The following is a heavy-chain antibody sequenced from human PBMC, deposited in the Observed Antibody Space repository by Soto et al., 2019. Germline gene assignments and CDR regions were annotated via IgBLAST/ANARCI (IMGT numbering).Heavy chain of an antibody. CDR1: GFTFDSYA. CDR2: ISGGGTST. J-gene: IGHJ6*02. D-gene: IGHD2-2*01. Sequence: GGSLRLSCVASGFTFDSYAMNWIRQAPGKGLERVSVISGGGTSTYYAASVKGRFTVSTYNSKNTMYLQMNSMSAEDTGVYYCAKERFVYDFGIVPAATLIGLAVWGQGTTVTVSS. CDR3: AKERFVYDFGIVPAATLIGLAV. V-gene: IGHV3-23*01.